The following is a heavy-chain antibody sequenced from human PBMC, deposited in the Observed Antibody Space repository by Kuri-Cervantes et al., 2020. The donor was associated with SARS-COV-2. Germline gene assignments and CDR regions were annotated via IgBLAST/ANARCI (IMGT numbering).Heavy chain of an antibody. CDR2: INPNSGGT. Sequence: ASVKVSCKASGYTFTGYYMHWVRQAPGQGLEWMGWINPNSGGTNYAQKSQGRVTMTRDTSISTAYMELSRLRSDDTAVYYCASSDRLGEGLRDPLYREGVIQVWGQGTLVTVSS. D-gene: IGHD3-10*01. CDR3: ASSDRLGEGLRDPLYREGVIQV. V-gene: IGHV1-2*02. J-gene: IGHJ4*02. CDR1: GYTFTGYY.